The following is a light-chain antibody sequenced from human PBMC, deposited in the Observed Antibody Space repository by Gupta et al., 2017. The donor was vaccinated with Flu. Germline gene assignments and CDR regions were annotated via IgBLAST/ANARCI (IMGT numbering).Light chain of an antibody. CDR3: QQRDNWPRT. V-gene: IGKV3-11*01. Sequence: VLTQSPATLSLSPGQSATLSCRTSLNINKNLAWYQQRPGQAPRLLIYDATDRASGIPDRFSGSGSGTDFTLTIRSLEPEDFAVYYCQQRDNWPRTFGAGTKVDI. CDR1: LNINKN. J-gene: IGKJ3*01. CDR2: DAT.